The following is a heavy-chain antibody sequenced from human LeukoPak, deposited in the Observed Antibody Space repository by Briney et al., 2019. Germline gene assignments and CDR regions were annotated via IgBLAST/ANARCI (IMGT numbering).Heavy chain of an antibody. Sequence: SGPTLGHPTQPLTLTCTFSGFSPSTSGVRVHWIRQPPEKALEWVALIWWDDDKRDNPSLKSRLTLPKYTSKHQVDLTMTNMDPVDTATYYWAHRPSDFDYWGQGTLVTVSS. CDR2: IWWDDDK. CDR3: AHRPSDFDY. J-gene: IGHJ4*02. V-gene: IGHV2-5*02. CDR1: GFSPSTSGVR.